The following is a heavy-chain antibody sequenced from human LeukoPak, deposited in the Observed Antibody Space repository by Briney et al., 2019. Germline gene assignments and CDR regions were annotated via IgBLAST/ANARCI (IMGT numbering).Heavy chain of an antibody. V-gene: IGHV3-30*02. J-gene: IGHJ4*02. CDR3: AKELAARYDY. CDR1: GFTFSSYG. D-gene: IGHD6-13*01. Sequence: GGSLRLSCAASGFTFSSYGMHWVRQAPGKGLVWVAFIWYVGSNKYYADSVKGRFTTSRDNSKNTLYMQTNSLRAEDTAVYYCAKELAARYDYWGQGTLVTVSS. CDR2: IWYVGSNK.